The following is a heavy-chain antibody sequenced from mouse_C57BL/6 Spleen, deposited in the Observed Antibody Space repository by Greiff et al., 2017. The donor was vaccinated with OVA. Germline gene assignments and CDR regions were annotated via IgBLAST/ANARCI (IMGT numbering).Heavy chain of an antibody. V-gene: IGHV1-4*01. D-gene: IGHD1-1*01. CDR3: ARSPQYYGSSYYFDY. CDR2: INPSSGYT. Sequence: QVQLQQSGAELARPGASVKMSCKASGYTFTSYTMHWVKQRPGQGLEWIGYINPSSGYTKYNQKFKDKATLTADKSSSTAYMQLSSLTSEDSAVYYCARSPQYYGSSYYFDYWGQGTTLTVSS. J-gene: IGHJ2*01. CDR1: GYTFTSYT.